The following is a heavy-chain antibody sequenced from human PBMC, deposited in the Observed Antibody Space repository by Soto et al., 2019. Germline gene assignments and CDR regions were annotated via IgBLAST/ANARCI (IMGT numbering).Heavy chain of an antibody. D-gene: IGHD3-22*01. Sequence: SETLSLTCTVSGGSISSGDYYWSWIRQPPGKGLEWIGYIYYSGSTYYNPSLKSRVTISVDTSKNQFSLKLSSVTAADTAVYYCAVYYYDSSGHHRFDEWGQGTLVTVSS. V-gene: IGHV4-30-4*01. CDR1: GGSISSGDYY. CDR3: AVYYYDSSGHHRFDE. J-gene: IGHJ4*02. CDR2: IYYSGST.